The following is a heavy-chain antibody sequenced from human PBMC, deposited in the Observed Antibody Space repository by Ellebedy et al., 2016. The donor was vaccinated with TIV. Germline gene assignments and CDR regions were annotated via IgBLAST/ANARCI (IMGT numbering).Heavy chain of an antibody. CDR1: GGTFSSYA. CDR2: IIPIFGTA. J-gene: IGHJ4*02. D-gene: IGHD6-19*01. V-gene: IGHV1-69*13. CDR3: ARGSASSGWYARKREPFDY. Sequence: ASVKVSCKASGGTFSSYAISWVRQAPGQGLEWMGGIIPIFGTANYAQKFQGRVTITADESTSTAYMELRSLRSEDTAVYYCARGSASSGWYARKREPFDYWGQGTLVTVSS.